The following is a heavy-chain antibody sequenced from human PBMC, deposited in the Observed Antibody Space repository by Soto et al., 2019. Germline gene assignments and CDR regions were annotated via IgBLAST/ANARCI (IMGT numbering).Heavy chain of an antibody. Sequence: QVQLQQWGAGLLKPSETLSLTCAVYGGSFSGYYWSWIRQPPGKGLEWIGEINHSGSTNYNPSLKSRVTISVDTSKNQFSLKLRSVTAADAAVXXXXXXXXXXXFFDYWGQGTLVTVSS. V-gene: IGHV4-34*01. CDR1: GGSFSGYY. CDR3: XXXXXXXXFFDY. CDR2: INHSGST. J-gene: IGHJ4*02.